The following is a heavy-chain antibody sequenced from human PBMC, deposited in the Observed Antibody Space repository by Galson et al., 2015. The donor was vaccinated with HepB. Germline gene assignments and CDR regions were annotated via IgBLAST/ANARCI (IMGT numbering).Heavy chain of an antibody. CDR1: GFTFSSYG. V-gene: IGHV3-33*01. CDR2: IWYDGSNK. CDR3: ARRTRGYCSSTSCYTNGYYYYYMDV. D-gene: IGHD2-2*02. Sequence: SLRLSCAASGFTFSSYGMHWVRQAPGKGLEWVAVIWYDGSNKYYADSVKGRFTISRDNSKNTLYLQMNSLRAEDTAVYYCARRTRGYCSSTSCYTNGYYYYYMDVWGKGTTVTVSS. J-gene: IGHJ6*03.